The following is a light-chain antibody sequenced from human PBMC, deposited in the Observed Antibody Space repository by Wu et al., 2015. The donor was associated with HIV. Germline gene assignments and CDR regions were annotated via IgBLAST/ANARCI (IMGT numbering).Light chain of an antibody. V-gene: IGKV1-39*01. CDR1: QSISRD. J-gene: IGKJ1*01. CDR3: QQTYSTPKT. CDR2: AAS. Sequence: IQMTQSPSSLSASVGDRVTITCRASQSISRDLKWYQQKPGAAPQLLIYAASSLQSGVPSRFSASGSGTDFTLTISSLQPEDFATYYCQQTYSTPKTFGQGTKMEIK.